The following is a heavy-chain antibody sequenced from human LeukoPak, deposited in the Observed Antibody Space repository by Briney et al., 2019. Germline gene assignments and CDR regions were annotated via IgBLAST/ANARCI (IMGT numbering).Heavy chain of an antibody. D-gene: IGHD3-10*01. CDR1: GGSISSSSYY. J-gene: IGHJ4*02. CDR3: ARDLVWFGALFDY. Sequence: SETLSLTCTVSGGSISSSSYYWGWIRQPPGKGLEWIGSIYYSGSTYYNPSLKSRVTISVDTSKNQFSLKLSPVTAADTAVYYCARDLVWFGALFDYWGQGTLVTVSS. V-gene: IGHV4-39*02. CDR2: IYYSGST.